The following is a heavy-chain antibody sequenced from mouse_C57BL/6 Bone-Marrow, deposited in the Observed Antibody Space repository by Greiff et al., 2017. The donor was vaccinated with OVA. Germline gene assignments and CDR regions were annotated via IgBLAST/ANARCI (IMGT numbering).Heavy chain of an antibody. CDR3: AREYYGSSQFAY. CDR1: GYTFTSYW. V-gene: IGHV1-55*01. Sequence: VQLQQSGAELVKPGASVKMSCKASGYTFTSYWITWVKQRPGQGLEWIGDIYPGSGSTNYNEKFKSKATLTVDTSSSTAYMQLSSLTSEDSAVYYCAREYYGSSQFAYWGQGTLVTVSA. CDR2: IYPGSGST. D-gene: IGHD1-1*01. J-gene: IGHJ3*01.